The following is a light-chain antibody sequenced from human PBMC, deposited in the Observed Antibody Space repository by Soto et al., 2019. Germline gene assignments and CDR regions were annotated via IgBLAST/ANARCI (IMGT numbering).Light chain of an antibody. Sequence: EIVMTQSPATLSVSPGERATLSCRASQSVSRNLAWYQHKPGQAPRLLIYDATTRATGTPARISGSGSGTEFTLTISSLQSEDFAVYYCQQYNNWRTXGQGTKVEIK. CDR2: DAT. J-gene: IGKJ1*01. V-gene: IGKV3-15*01. CDR3: QQYNNWRT. CDR1: QSVSRN.